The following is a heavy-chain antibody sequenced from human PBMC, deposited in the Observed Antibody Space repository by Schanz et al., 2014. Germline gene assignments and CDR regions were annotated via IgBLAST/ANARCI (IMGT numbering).Heavy chain of an antibody. CDR2: VYTSGST. Sequence: QVQLQESGPGLVKPSQTLSLTCSVSGGSISSGSYYWNWIRQPAGKGLEWIGRVYTSGSTNYNPSPKSRFTIPLNTSKNQFPQKLGSVTAADTAVYYCARGGARRFPVVPDAIQGLRGHYYYYYLDVWGKGTTVTASS. D-gene: IGHD2-2*02. CDR1: GGSISSGSYY. V-gene: IGHV4-61*02. CDR3: ARGGARRFPVVPDAIQGLRGHYYYYYLDV. J-gene: IGHJ6*03.